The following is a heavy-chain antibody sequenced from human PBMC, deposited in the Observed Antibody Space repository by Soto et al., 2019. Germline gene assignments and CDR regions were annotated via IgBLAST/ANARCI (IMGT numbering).Heavy chain of an antibody. Sequence: QVQLVQSGAEVKKPGSSVKVSCKASGGTFSSYAISWVRQAPGQGLEWMGGIIPIFGTANYAQKFQGRVTITADESTSTAYMELSSLRSEDTAVYYCAREGRGITIFGVVITPPADAFDIWGQGTMVTVSS. CDR1: GGTFSSYA. CDR3: AREGRGITIFGVVITPPADAFDI. V-gene: IGHV1-69*01. D-gene: IGHD3-3*01. CDR2: IIPIFGTA. J-gene: IGHJ3*02.